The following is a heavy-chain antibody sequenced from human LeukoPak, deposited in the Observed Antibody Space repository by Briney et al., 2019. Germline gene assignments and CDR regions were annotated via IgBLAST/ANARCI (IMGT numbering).Heavy chain of an antibody. CDR1: GGSISSGSYY. CDR3: ARAKGGQLGEGYDY. J-gene: IGHJ4*02. V-gene: IGHV4-61*02. CDR2: IYTSGST. D-gene: IGHD6-6*01. Sequence: SQTLSLTCTVSGGSISSGSYYWSWIRQPAGKGLEWIGRIYTSGSTNYNPSLKSRVTISVDTSKNQFSLKLSSVTAADTAVYYCARAKGGQLGEGYDYWGQGTLVTVSS.